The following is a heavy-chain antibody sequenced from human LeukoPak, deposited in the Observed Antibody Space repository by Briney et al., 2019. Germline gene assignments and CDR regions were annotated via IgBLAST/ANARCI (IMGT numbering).Heavy chain of an antibody. V-gene: IGHV3-30*18. CDR1: GFTFSSYA. CDR2: ISYHGSIK. Sequence: PGGSLRLSCAASGFTFSSYAMSWVRQAPGEGLEWVAVISYHGSIKYYADSVKGRFTISRDSSKDTLYLQMNSLRAEDTAVYYCAKEACAGSCYSDYFDYWGQGTLVTVSS. J-gene: IGHJ4*02. D-gene: IGHD2-15*01. CDR3: AKEACAGSCYSDYFDY.